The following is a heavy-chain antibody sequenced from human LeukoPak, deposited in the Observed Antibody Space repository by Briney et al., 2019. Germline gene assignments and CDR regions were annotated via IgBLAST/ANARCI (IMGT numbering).Heavy chain of an antibody. Sequence: GASVKVSCKASGGTFSSYAISWVRQAPGQGLEWMGGIIPIFGTANYAQKFQGRVTITADESTSTAYMELSGLRSEDTAVYYCASRGQLVRSFDYWGLGTLVTVSS. D-gene: IGHD6-13*01. J-gene: IGHJ4*02. V-gene: IGHV1-69*13. CDR3: ASRGQLVRSFDY. CDR1: GGTFSSYA. CDR2: IIPIFGTA.